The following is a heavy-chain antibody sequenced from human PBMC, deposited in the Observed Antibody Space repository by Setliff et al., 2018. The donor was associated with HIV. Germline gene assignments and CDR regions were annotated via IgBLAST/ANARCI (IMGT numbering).Heavy chain of an antibody. CDR3: AKDPSDSSSWYYFHY. D-gene: IGHD6-13*01. CDR1: GFTFSSYA. Sequence: SLRLSCATSGFTFSSYAMSWVRQAPGKGLEWVSAISGSGDSTYYADSVKGRFTISRDNSKNMLYLQMNSLRADDTAVYYCAKDPSDSSSWYYFHYWGQGALGTVS. CDR2: ISGSGDST. J-gene: IGHJ4*02. V-gene: IGHV3-23*01.